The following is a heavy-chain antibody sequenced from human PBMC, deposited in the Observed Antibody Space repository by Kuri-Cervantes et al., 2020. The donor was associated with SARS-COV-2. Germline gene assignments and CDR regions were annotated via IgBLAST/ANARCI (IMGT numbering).Heavy chain of an antibody. CDR2: IIPILGIA. CDR1: VGTFSSYT. Sequence: SSVKVFCKASVGTFSSYTISWVRQAPGQGLEWMGRIIPILGIANYAQKFQGRVTITADKSTSTAYMELSSLRSEDTAVYYFAADMAYCGGDCYSNYYYYDGMKVWGQGTTVTVSS. CDR3: AADMAYCGGDCYSNYYYYDGMKV. D-gene: IGHD2-21*02. V-gene: IGHV1-69*02. J-gene: IGHJ6*02.